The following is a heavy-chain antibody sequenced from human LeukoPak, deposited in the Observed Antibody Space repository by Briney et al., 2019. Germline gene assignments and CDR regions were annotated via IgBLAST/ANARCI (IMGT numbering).Heavy chain of an antibody. D-gene: IGHD6-6*01. CDR3: AKSPRYSSSSGFDY. J-gene: IGHJ4*02. Sequence: QPGGSLRLSCAASGFIFSTYSMNWVRQAPGKGLEWVSYISFSGDTTDYADSVKGRFTISRDNAKDSLYLQMSSLRAEDTAVYYCAKSPRYSSSSGFDYWGQGTLVTVSS. CDR2: ISFSGDTT. CDR1: GFIFSTYS. V-gene: IGHV3-48*04.